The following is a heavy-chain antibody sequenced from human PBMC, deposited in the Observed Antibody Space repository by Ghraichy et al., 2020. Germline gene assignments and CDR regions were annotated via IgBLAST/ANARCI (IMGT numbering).Heavy chain of an antibody. J-gene: IGHJ5*02. V-gene: IGHV1-69*13. CDR1: GGTFSSYA. CDR2: IIPIFGTA. D-gene: IGHD6-13*01. Sequence: SVKVSCKASGGTFSSYAISWVRQAPGQGLEWMGGIIPIFGTANYAQKFQGRVTITADESTSTAYMELSSLRSEDTAVYYCASRIAAAGTEDNWFDPWGQGTLVTVSS. CDR3: ASRIAAAGTEDNWFDP.